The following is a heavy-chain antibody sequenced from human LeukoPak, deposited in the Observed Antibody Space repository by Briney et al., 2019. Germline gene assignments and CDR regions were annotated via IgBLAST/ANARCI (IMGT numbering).Heavy chain of an antibody. Sequence: SETLSLTCTVSGGSISSYYWSWIRQPPGKGLEWIGYIYYSGSTNYNPSLKSRVTISVDTSKNQFSLKLSSVTAADTAVYHCARHPRIADPNAFDIWGQGTMVTVSS. CDR3: ARHPRIADPNAFDI. J-gene: IGHJ3*02. CDR2: IYYSGST. V-gene: IGHV4-59*08. CDR1: GGSISSYY. D-gene: IGHD6-13*01.